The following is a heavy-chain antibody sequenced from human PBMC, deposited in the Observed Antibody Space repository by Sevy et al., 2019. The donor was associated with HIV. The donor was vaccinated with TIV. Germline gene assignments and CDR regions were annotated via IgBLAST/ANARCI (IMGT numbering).Heavy chain of an antibody. D-gene: IGHD4-17*01. Sequence: GGSLRLSCAASGFIFKSYEMSWVRQAPGKGLEWVSYISNSGSTIFFSDSVKGRFTISRDNTKNSVYLQMNSLRAEDTAVYYCARDLPPSATTVAHFDYWGRGTLVTVSS. V-gene: IGHV3-48*03. CDR1: GFIFKSYE. CDR3: ARDLPPSATTVAHFDY. CDR2: ISNSGSTI. J-gene: IGHJ4*02.